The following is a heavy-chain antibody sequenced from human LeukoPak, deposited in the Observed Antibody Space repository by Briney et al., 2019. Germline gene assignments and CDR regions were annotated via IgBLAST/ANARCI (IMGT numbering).Heavy chain of an antibody. Sequence: SETLSLTCTVSGGSISSSSYYWGWLRQPPGKGLEWIGSIYYSGSTYYNPSLKSRVTISVDTSKNQFSLKLSSVTAADTAVYYCARDLHLERDFDYWGQGTLVTVSS. V-gene: IGHV4-39*07. CDR2: IYYSGST. D-gene: IGHD6-25*01. CDR3: ARDLHLERDFDY. J-gene: IGHJ4*02. CDR1: GGSISSSSYY.